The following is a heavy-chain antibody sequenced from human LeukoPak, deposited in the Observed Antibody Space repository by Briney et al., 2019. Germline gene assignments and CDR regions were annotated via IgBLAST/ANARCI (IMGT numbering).Heavy chain of an antibody. V-gene: IGHV1-2*02. CDR2: INPNSGGT. J-gene: IGHJ4*02. Sequence: ASVKVSCKAPGYAFTGYYMHWVRQAPGQGLEWMGWINPNSGGTNYAQKFQGRVTMTRDTSISTAYMELSRLRSDDTAVYYCARDLDSSGYYGYWGQGTLVTVSS. CDR1: GYAFTGYY. D-gene: IGHD3-22*01. CDR3: ARDLDSSGYYGY.